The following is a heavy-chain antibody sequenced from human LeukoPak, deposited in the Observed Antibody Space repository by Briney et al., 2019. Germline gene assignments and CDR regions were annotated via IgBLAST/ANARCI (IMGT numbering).Heavy chain of an antibody. V-gene: IGHV4-59*08. J-gene: IGHJ4*02. D-gene: IGHD5-24*01. CDR2: IYYNGST. CDR3: ARTSSATISPIDY. Sequence: SETLSLTCTVSGGSISSYYWSWIRQPPGKGLEWIGYIYYNGSTNYNPSLKSRVTISVDTSKNQFSLKLSSVTAADTAVYYCARTSSATISPIDYWGQGTLVTVSS. CDR1: GGSISSYY.